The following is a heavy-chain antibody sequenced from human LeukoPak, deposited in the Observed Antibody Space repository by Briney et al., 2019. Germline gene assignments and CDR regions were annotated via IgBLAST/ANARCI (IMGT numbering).Heavy chain of an antibody. CDR2: ISAYNGNT. CDR3: ARDPVTGTTPSPNYGMDV. Sequence: GASVKVSCKASCYTFTSYGISWVRQAPGQGLEWMGWISAYNGNTNYAQKLQGRVTMTTDTSTSTAYMELRSLRSDDTAVYYCARDPVTGTTPSPNYGMDVWGQGTTVTVSS. CDR1: CYTFTSYG. V-gene: IGHV1-18*01. J-gene: IGHJ6*02. D-gene: IGHD1-20*01.